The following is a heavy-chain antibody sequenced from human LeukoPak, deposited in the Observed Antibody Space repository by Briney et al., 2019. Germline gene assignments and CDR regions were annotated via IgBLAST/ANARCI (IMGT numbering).Heavy chain of an antibody. J-gene: IGHJ3*02. CDR1: GGSISSSSYY. CDR3: ARDHRNAFDI. Sequence: SETLSLTCTVSGGSISSSSYYWGWIRQPPGKGLEWIGSIYYSGSTYYNPSLESRVTVSVDTSKNQFSLKLSSVTAADTAVYYCARDHRNAFDIWGQGTMVTVSS. V-gene: IGHV4-39*07. CDR2: IYYSGST.